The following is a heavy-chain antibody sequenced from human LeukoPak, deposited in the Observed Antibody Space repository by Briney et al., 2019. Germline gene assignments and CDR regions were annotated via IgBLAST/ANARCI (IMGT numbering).Heavy chain of an antibody. V-gene: IGHV3-23*01. Sequence: GGSLRLSCAASGFTFSSYAMSWVRQAPGKGLEWASAISGSGGSTYYADSVKGRFTISRDNSKNTLYLQMNSLRAEDTAVYYCAKGPYSSSWSDYWGQGTLVTVSS. J-gene: IGHJ4*02. D-gene: IGHD6-13*01. CDR3: AKGPYSSSWSDY. CDR1: GFTFSSYA. CDR2: ISGSGGST.